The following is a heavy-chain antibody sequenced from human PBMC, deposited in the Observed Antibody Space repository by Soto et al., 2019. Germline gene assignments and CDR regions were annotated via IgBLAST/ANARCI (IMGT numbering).Heavy chain of an antibody. CDR2: MYSDGST. CDR3: ARHFRGHSGWTGGNWFDP. D-gene: IGHD6-19*01. CDR1: GGSISSSSYY. V-gene: IGHV4-39*01. Sequence: QLQLQESGPGLVKPSETLSLTCTVSGGSISSSSYYWGWIRQPPGKGLEWIGSMYSDGSTYINPSLKSRVTISVDTSKNHFSLKMSSVAAADTAIFYCARHFRGHSGWTGGNWFDPWGQGTLVTVTS. J-gene: IGHJ5*02.